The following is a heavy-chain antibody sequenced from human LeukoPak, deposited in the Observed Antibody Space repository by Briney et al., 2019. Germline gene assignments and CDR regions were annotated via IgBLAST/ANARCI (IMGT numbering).Heavy chain of an antibody. J-gene: IGHJ4*02. CDR2: IIPIFGTA. CDR1: GGTFSSYA. D-gene: IGHD2-15*01. V-gene: IGHV1-69*06. CDR3: AKDLVVGAIDY. Sequence: SVKVSCKASGGTFSSYAISWVRQAPGQGLEWMGGIIPIFGTANYAQKFQGRVTITADKSTSTAYMELSSLRSEDTAVYYCAKDLVVGAIDYWGQGTLVTVSS.